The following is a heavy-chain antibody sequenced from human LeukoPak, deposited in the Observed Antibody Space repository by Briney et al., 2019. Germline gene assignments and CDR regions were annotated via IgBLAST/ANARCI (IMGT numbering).Heavy chain of an antibody. V-gene: IGHV5-51*01. CDR1: GYSFTSYW. CDR2: IHPGDSDT. D-gene: IGHD5-24*01. Sequence: GEALKISCKGSGYSFTSYWIGLVRQMPGKGLELVGIIHPGDSDTRYSPSFQGQVTISADKSISTAYLQWSSLKASDTAMYYCARPVEMATSPFDYWGQGTLVTVSS. CDR3: ARPVEMATSPFDY. J-gene: IGHJ4*02.